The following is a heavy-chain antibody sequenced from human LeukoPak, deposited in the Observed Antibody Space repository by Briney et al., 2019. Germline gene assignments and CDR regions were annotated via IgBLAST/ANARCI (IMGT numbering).Heavy chain of an antibody. V-gene: IGHV3-53*01. CDR3: ARALASGYYSYFDD. J-gene: IGHJ4*02. Sequence: PGGSLRLSCKVSGSTVIAQYMTWVRQAPGRGLESVALLYSGDKTYYPESVRDRFIISRDPSKNSVYLQMNNVRVEDTAVYYCARALASGYYSYFDDWGPGTLVTVSS. CDR1: GSTVIAQY. D-gene: IGHD3-3*01. CDR2: LYSGDKT.